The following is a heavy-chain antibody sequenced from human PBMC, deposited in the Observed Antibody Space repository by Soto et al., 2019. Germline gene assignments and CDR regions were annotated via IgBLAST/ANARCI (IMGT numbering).Heavy chain of an antibody. CDR2: IYYSGST. CDR3: ARAVANYGITFSPFDY. V-gene: IGHV4-31*03. Sequence: TSETLSLTCTVSGGSISSGGYYWSWIRQHPGKGPEWIGYIYYSGSTYYNPSLKSRVTISVDTSKNQFSLKLSSVTAADTAVYYCARAVANYGITFSPFDYWGQGILVTVSS. CDR1: GGSISSGGYY. D-gene: IGHD3-16*01. J-gene: IGHJ4*02.